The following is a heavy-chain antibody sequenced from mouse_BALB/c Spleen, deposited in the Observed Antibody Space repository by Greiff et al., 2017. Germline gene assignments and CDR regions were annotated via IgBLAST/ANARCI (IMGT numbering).Heavy chain of an antibody. D-gene: IGHD1-1*01. Sequence: DVQLQESGTVLARPGASVKMSCKASGYTFTSYWMHWVKQRPGQGLEWIGAIYPGNSDTSYNQKFKGKAKLTAVTSTSTAYMELSSLTNEDSAVYYCTRGITTVVDAMDYWGQGTSVTVSS. V-gene: IGHV1-5*01. CDR2: IYPGNSDT. CDR3: TRGITTVVDAMDY. CDR1: GYTFTSYW. J-gene: IGHJ4*01.